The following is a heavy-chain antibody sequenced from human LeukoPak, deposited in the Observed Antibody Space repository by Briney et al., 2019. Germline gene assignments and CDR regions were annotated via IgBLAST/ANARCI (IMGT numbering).Heavy chain of an antibody. J-gene: IGHJ4*02. D-gene: IGHD3-9*01. Sequence: PGGSLRLSCAASGFTFSSYAMSWVRQAPGKGLEWVSAISGSGGSTYYADSVKGRFTISRDNSKNTLYLQMNSLRAEDTAVYYCARAHPYYDILTGGGDFDYWGQGTLVTVSS. CDR1: GFTFSSYA. CDR3: ARAHPYYDILTGGGDFDY. CDR2: ISGSGGST. V-gene: IGHV3-23*01.